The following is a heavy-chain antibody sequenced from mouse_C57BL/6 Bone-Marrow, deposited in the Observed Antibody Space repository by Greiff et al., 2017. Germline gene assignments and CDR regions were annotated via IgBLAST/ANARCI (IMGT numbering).Heavy chain of an antibody. CDR1: GYTFTSYW. J-gene: IGHJ4*01. Sequence: QVQLQQPGAELVKPGASVKMSCKASGYTFTSYWITWVKQRPGQGLEWIGDIYPGSGSTNYNEKFKSKATLTVDTSSSTAYMKLSSLTSEDSAVYYCARIEPQAWVRRGDYYAMDDWGQGTSVTVSS. CDR3: ARIEPQAWVRRGDYYAMDD. V-gene: IGHV1-55*01. D-gene: IGHD2-2*01. CDR2: IYPGSGST.